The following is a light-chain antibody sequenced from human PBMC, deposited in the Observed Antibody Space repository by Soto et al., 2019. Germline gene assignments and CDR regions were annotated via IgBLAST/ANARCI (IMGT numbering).Light chain of an antibody. V-gene: IGKV3-20*01. Sequence: EIVLTQSPGTLSLSPGERATLSCRASDSVSGSYLAWHQQKPGQAPRLLIYGASSRATGIPDRFSGSGSGTDFTLTIRRLEPEDFAVYYCQQYDTSPWTFGQGTTVEIK. J-gene: IGKJ1*01. CDR3: QQYDTSPWT. CDR1: DSVSGSY. CDR2: GAS.